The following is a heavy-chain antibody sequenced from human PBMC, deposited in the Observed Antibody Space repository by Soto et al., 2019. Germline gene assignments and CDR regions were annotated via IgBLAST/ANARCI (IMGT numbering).Heavy chain of an antibody. CDR2: IYQSGVT. Sequence: TQSLTCNMSGDSYSISTYSWNWIRQPPGKALQWIGFIYQSGVTSYNPSLASRVSISLDRSNNQCSLQLKSVTAADTAVYFCAGMPYTSGLRFDPWGPGTLVTVSS. CDR1: GDSYSISTYS. V-gene: IGHV4-30-2*01. J-gene: IGHJ5*02. CDR3: AGMPYTSGLRFDP. D-gene: IGHD6-19*01.